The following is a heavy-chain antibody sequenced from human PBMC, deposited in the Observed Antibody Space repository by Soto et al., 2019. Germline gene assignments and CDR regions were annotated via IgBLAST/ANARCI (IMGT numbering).Heavy chain of an antibody. D-gene: IGHD3-16*02. V-gene: IGHV5-51*01. J-gene: IGHJ6*02. CDR3: ARLRPFMITFGGVIPRGGMDV. Sequence: PGESLKISCKGSGYSFTSYWIGWVRQMPGKGLEWMGIIYPSDSDTRYSPSFQGQVTISADKSISTAYLQWSSLKASDTAMYYCARLRPFMITFGGVIPRGGMDVWGQGTTVTAP. CDR2: IYPSDSDT. CDR1: GYSFTSYW.